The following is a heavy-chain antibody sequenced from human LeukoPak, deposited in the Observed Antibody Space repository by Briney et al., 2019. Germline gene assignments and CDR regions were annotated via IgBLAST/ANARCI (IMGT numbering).Heavy chain of an antibody. D-gene: IGHD2-21*02. CDR1: GGTFSNYA. CDR2: IIPIFGTA. V-gene: IGHV1-69*05. J-gene: IGHJ4*02. Sequence: SVKVSCKASGGTFSNYAISWVRQAPGQGLEWMGGIIPIFGTANYAQKFQGRVTMTRDTSTSTVYMELSSLRSEDTAVYYCARAGHVVTAIPFDYWGQGTLATVSS. CDR3: ARAGHVVTAIPFDY.